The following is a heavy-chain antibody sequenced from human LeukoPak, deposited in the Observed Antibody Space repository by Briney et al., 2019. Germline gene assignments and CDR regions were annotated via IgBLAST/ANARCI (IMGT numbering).Heavy chain of an antibody. J-gene: IGHJ4*02. Sequence: SSVKLSCKAAVCTFSSYAISWVRQAPGPGLECMGRMIPILGIANYAQKSQGRVTITADKSTSTDYMELSSLRSEDTAVYYCARPMTKAYCGGDCYNPEILDYWGQGTLVTVSS. CDR2: MIPILGIA. D-gene: IGHD2-21*02. CDR1: VCTFSSYA. CDR3: ARPMTKAYCGGDCYNPEILDY. V-gene: IGHV1-69*04.